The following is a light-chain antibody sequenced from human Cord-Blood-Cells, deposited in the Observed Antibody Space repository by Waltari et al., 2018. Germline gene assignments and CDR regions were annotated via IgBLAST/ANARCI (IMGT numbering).Light chain of an antibody. V-gene: IGLV2-14*01. CDR1: SSDVGGYNY. CDR2: DVS. CDR3: SSYTSSSTWV. Sequence: QSALTQPASVSGPPGQSITTSCTGTSSDVGGYNYVSWYQQHPGKAPKLMVYDVSNRPSGVANRFCGSKSGNTASLTISGLQAEDESDYYCSSYTSSSTWVFGGGTKLTVL. J-gene: IGLJ3*02.